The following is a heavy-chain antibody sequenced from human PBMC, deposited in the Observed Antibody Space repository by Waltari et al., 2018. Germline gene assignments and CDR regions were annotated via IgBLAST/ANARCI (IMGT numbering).Heavy chain of an antibody. Sequence: EVHLVESGGGLVQPGGSLSLPCAASGFPLSRSWIHWVRQSPGKGLMWVSRINNDGSSTVYADSVKGRFTISRDDAKNTVSLQMNNLSAEDTALYYCARAGLLGAFDVWGQGTMVTVSS. J-gene: IGHJ3*01. CDR1: GFPLSRSW. CDR2: INNDGSST. V-gene: IGHV3-74*03. CDR3: ARAGLLGAFDV. D-gene: IGHD2-15*01.